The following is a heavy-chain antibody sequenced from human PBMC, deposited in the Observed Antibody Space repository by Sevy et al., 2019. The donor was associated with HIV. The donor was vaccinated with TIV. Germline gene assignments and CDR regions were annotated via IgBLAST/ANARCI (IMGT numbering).Heavy chain of an antibody. V-gene: IGHV1-24*01. D-gene: IGHD3-22*01. J-gene: IGHJ4*02. CDR1: GYTLTKLS. CDR2: FDPEDGET. Sequence: ASVKVSCKVSGYTLTKLSMHWVRQAPGKGLEWMGGFDPEDGETIYAQKFQDRIIMTEDTSTDTAYMELNSLRSEDTAVYYCASGREYYYGNSGYFDYWGQGTLVTVSS. CDR3: ASGREYYYGNSGYFDY.